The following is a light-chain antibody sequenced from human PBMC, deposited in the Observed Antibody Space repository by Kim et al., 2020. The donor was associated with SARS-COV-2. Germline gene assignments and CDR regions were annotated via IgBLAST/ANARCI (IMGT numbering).Light chain of an antibody. CDR3: QQYNSYSPGRVT. J-gene: IGKJ2*01. V-gene: IGKV1-5*03. Sequence: VGDRVTITCRASQSISSWLAWYQQKPGKAPKLLIYKASSLESGVPSRFSGSGSGTEFTLTISSLQPDDFATYYCQQYNSYSPGRVTFGQGTKLEI. CDR2: KAS. CDR1: QSISSW.